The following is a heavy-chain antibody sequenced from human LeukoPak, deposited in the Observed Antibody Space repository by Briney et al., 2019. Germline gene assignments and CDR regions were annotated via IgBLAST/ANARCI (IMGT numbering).Heavy chain of an antibody. CDR1: GYTFTSYD. CDR3: AKSEWTYYYGSGSYPYYFDY. CDR2: MNPNSGNT. J-gene: IGHJ4*02. V-gene: IGHV1-8*01. D-gene: IGHD3-10*01. Sequence: GASVKVSCEASGYTFTSYDINWVRQATGQGLEWMGWMNPNSGNTGYAQKFQGRVTMTRNTSISTAYMELSSLRSEDTAVYYCAKSEWTYYYGSGSYPYYFDYWGQGTLVTVSS.